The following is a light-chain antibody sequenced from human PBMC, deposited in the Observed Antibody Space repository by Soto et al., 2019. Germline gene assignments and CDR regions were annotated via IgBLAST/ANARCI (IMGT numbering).Light chain of an antibody. Sequence: EIVLTQSPATLSVSPGERATLSCRASQSVSNKLAWYQHKPGQAPRVLIYDTSTRAAGIPARLSGSGSGTDFTLTISSLQSEDFAVYYGQQYNTWRSITFGQGTRLEIK. CDR1: QSVSNK. CDR2: DTS. J-gene: IGKJ5*01. V-gene: IGKV3-15*01. CDR3: QQYNTWRSIT.